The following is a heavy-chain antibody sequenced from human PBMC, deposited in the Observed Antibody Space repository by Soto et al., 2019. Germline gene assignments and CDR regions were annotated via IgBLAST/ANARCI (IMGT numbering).Heavy chain of an antibody. D-gene: IGHD2-2*01. CDR3: AKDVICSSSSCYGDYYYMDG. V-gene: IGHV3-23*01. J-gene: IGHJ6*03. CDR2: ISGSGTNT. CDR1: GFTFSSYA. Sequence: TGGSLRLSCAASGFTFSSYAMSWVRQAPGKGLEWVSSISGSGTNTLYADSVKGRFTISRDDSKNTLYLQVNSLRADDTAVYFCAKDVICSSSSCYGDYYYMDGWGKGTTVTVSS.